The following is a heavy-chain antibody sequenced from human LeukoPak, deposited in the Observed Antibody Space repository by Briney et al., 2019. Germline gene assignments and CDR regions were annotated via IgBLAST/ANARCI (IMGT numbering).Heavy chain of an antibody. D-gene: IGHD6-13*01. CDR1: GGSFSSYY. Sequence: PSETLSLTCAVYGGSFSSYYWSWIRQPAGKGLEWIGRIYTSGSTNYNPSLKSRVTMSVDTSKNQFSLKLSSVTAADTAVYYCARDLSSWSSYYYYGMDVWGQGTTVTVSS. J-gene: IGHJ6*02. V-gene: IGHV4-4*07. CDR2: IYTSGST. CDR3: ARDLSSWSSYYYYGMDV.